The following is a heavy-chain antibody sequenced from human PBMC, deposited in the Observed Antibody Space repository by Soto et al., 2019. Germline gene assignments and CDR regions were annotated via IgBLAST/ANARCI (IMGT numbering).Heavy chain of an antibody. D-gene: IGHD6-13*01. Sequence: QITLKESGPTLVKPTQTLTLTCTFSGFSLSTSGVGVGWIRQPPGKALEWLALIYWDDDKRYSPSLKSRLTITKDTSNNQVVLTMTNMDPVDTATYYCAHRLIAAAGGGWFAPWGQGTLVTVSS. CDR1: GFSLSTSGVG. J-gene: IGHJ5*02. V-gene: IGHV2-5*02. CDR3: AHRLIAAAGGGWFAP. CDR2: IYWDDDK.